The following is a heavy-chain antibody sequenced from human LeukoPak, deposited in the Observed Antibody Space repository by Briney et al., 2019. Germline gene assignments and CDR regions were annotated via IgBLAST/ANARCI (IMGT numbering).Heavy chain of an antibody. CDR3: AREALTIFALVRTQTTKSPHRFDP. CDR2: IIPIFGTA. J-gene: IGHJ5*02. CDR1: GGTFSSYA. Sequence: SVKVSCKASGGTFSSYAISWVRQAPGQGLEWMGGIIPIFGTANYAQKFQGRVTITADESTSTAYMELSSLRSEDTAVYYCAREALTIFALVRTQTTKSPHRFDPWGQGTLVTVSS. D-gene: IGHD3-3*01. V-gene: IGHV1-69*13.